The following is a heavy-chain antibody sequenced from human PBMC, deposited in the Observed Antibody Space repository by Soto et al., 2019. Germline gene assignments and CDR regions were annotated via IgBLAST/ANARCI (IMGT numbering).Heavy chain of an antibody. Sequence: SETLSLTCTVSGGSISNDNYHWSWIRQSPGKGLEWIAYIYYSGSTYYNPSLKSRLTISVDPSKNQFSLKLSSVTAADTAVYYCARTASPAPFYDASADFERWGQGTLVTVSS. V-gene: IGHV4-30-4*01. CDR1: GGSISNDNYH. D-gene: IGHD3-22*01. J-gene: IGHJ5*02. CDR3: ARTASPAPFYDASADFER. CDR2: IYYSGST.